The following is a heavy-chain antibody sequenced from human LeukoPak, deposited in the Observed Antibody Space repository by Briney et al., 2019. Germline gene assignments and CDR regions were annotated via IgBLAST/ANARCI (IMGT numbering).Heavy chain of an antibody. J-gene: IGHJ6*02. CDR2: ISYDGSNK. V-gene: IGHV3-30*18. D-gene: IGHD3-3*01. Sequence: GGSLRLSCAASGFTFSSCGMHWVRQAPGKGLEWVAVISYDGSNKYYADSVKGRFTISRDNSKNTLYLQTNSLRAEDTAVYYCAKKALDYDFWSGPDVWGQGTTVTVSS. CDR1: GFTFSSCG. CDR3: AKKALDYDFWSGPDV.